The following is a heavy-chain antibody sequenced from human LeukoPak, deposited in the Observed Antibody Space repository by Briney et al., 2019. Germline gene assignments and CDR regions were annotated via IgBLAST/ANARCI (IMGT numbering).Heavy chain of an antibody. Sequence: SETLSLTCTVSGGSISSYYWGWIRQPPGKGLGWIGYIYYSGSTYYNPSLKSRVTISVDTSKNQFSLKLSSVTAADTAVYYCARGEAAAAADWYFDLWGRGTLVTVSS. CDR2: IYYSGST. V-gene: IGHV4-59*12. J-gene: IGHJ2*01. CDR3: ARGEAAAAADWYFDL. D-gene: IGHD6-13*01. CDR1: GGSISSYY.